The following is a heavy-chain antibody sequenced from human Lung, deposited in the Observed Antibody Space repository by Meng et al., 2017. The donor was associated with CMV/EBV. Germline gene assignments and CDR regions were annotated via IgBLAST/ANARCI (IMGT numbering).Heavy chain of an antibody. J-gene: IGHJ6*02. V-gene: IGHV3-21*01. CDR2: ISNSGAYI. D-gene: IGHD2-21*01. CDR1: GFTFSSYS. Sequence: GESLKISCAASGFTFSSYSMNWVRQAPGKGLEWVSSISNSGAYIYYADSVKGRFSISRDNAQNSLYLHMNSLRAEDTAVYYCTRDVSPRSSAYFAIYYFYALDVXGQGXAVTVSS. CDR3: TRDVSPRSSAYFAIYYFYALDV.